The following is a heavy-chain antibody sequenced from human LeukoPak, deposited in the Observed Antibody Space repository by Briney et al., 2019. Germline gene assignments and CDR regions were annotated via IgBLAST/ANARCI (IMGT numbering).Heavy chain of an antibody. CDR1: GFTFSSYA. J-gene: IGHJ4*02. CDR3: ARSSRAAFDY. Sequence: GGSLRLPCAASGFTFSSYAMSWVRQAPGKGLEWVSAISGSGGSTYYADSVKGRFTISRDNAKNSLYLQMNSLRAEDTAVYYCARSSRAAFDYWGQGTLATVSS. D-gene: IGHD2-15*01. CDR2: ISGSGGST. V-gene: IGHV3-23*01.